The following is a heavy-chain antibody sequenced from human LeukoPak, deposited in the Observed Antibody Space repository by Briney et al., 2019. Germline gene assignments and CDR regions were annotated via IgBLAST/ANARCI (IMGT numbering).Heavy chain of an antibody. J-gene: IGHJ4*02. CDR1: GFRFANYW. CDR3: ATHTYGDYSFAF. CDR2: IYPDDSDT. D-gene: IGHD4-17*01. Sequence: GESLKISCKASGFRFANYWIAWGPQIPGKSLEWMGIIYPDDSDTRYSPSFEGQVTISADKSISTAYLQWSSLTASDTAKYYCATHTYGDYSFAFWGQATLVIVSS. V-gene: IGHV5-51*01.